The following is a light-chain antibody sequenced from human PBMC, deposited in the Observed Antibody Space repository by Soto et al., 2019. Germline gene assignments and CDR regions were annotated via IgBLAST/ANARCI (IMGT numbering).Light chain of an antibody. V-gene: IGKV3-20*01. J-gene: IGKJ5*01. Sequence: EVVFTQSPGTLPLSPGERASLSCRASESVSSSTAAWYQQKPGQAPRLLIYDGSNRVSGIPDRFSGSGSGTDFTLTINRLEPEDFAVYFCQQYGASPITLGQGTRLE. CDR1: ESVSSST. CDR2: DGS. CDR3: QQYGASPIT.